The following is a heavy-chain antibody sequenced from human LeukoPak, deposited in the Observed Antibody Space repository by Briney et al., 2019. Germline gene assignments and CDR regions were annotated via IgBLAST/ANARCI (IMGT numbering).Heavy chain of an antibody. J-gene: IGHJ3*02. CDR3: ARXWXTLRDAFDI. V-gene: IGHV3-7*01. Sequence: PGGSLRLSCAASGFTFSNYWMIWVRQAPGKGLEWVANINQDGSERYYVDSVKGRFTISRDNAKNSLYLQMNSLRAEDTAVYYCARXWXTLRDAFDIWGQGTMVTVSS. CDR1: GFTFSNYW. CDR2: INQDGSER.